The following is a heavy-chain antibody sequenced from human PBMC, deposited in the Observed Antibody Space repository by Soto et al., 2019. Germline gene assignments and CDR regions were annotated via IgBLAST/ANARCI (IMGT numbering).Heavy chain of an antibody. CDR3: ARDTYYYDSSGSLLDYYGMDV. CDR1: GGSISSYY. CDR2: IYYSGST. J-gene: IGHJ6*02. D-gene: IGHD3-22*01. Sequence: SETLSLTCTVSGGSISSYYWSWIRQPPGKGLEWIGYIYYSGSTDYNPSLKSRVTISVDTSKNQFSLKLSSVTAADTAVYYCARDTYYYDSSGSLLDYYGMDVWGQGTTVTVSS. V-gene: IGHV4-59*01.